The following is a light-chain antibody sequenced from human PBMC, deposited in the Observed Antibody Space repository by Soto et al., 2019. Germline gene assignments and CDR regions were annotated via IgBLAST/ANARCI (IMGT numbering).Light chain of an antibody. CDR2: GAS. J-gene: IGKJ5*01. CDR3: QQRNVWPPIT. CDR1: QSISSSF. Sequence: DIVLTQSPGTLSLSPGERATLSCMASQSISSSFLAWYQQKPGQAPRLLIYGASSRATGIPDRFGGSGSGTDFTLTINSLEPEDFAVYYCQQRNVWPPITFGQGTRLEVK. V-gene: IGKV3D-20*02.